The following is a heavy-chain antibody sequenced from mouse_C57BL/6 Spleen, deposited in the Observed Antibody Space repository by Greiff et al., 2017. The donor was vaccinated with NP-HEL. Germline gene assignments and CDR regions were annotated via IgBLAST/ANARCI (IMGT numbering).Heavy chain of an antibody. D-gene: IGHD1-1*01. J-gene: IGHJ2*01. Sequence: EVQLQESGPGLVKPSQSLSLTCSVTGYSITSGYYWNWIRQFPGNKLEWMGYISYDGSNNYNPSLKNRISITRDTSKNQFFLKLNSVTTEDTATYYGARDQGYYGSSYDYFDYGGQGTTLTVAS. CDR2: ISYDGSN. V-gene: IGHV3-6*01. CDR3: ARDQGYYGSSYDYFDY. CDR1: GYSITSGYY.